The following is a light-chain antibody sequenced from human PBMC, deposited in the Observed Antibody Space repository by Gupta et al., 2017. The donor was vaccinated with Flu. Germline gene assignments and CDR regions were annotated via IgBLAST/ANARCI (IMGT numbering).Light chain of an antibody. CDR1: SSDVGSYNL. Sequence: SIIISCTETSSDVGSYNLVSWYQQHPGKAPKLMICEVSKRPAGVSTRFSASKSGNTASLTISGLQDEDEADYYCCSYAGSSTFVFGTGTKVTV. J-gene: IGLJ1*01. CDR3: CSYAGSSTFV. V-gene: IGLV2-23*02. CDR2: EVS.